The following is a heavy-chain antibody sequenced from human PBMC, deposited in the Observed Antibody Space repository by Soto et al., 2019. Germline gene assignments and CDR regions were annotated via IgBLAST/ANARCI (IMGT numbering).Heavy chain of an antibody. Sequence: EVQLVESGGGLVKPGGSLRLSCAASGFTFSSYSMNWVRQAPGKGLEWVSSISSSSSYRYYADSVKGRFTISRDNSKNSLYLQMNSLRAEDTAVYYWARDQPGYSYGYGLGYWGQGTLVTVSS. CDR1: GFTFSSYS. CDR3: ARDQPGYSYGYGLGY. J-gene: IGHJ4*02. CDR2: ISSSSSYR. V-gene: IGHV3-21*01. D-gene: IGHD5-18*01.